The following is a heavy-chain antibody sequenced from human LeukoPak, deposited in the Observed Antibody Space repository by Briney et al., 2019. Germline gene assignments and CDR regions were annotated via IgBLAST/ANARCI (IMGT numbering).Heavy chain of an antibody. D-gene: IGHD6-19*01. J-gene: IGHJ4*02. CDR3: AKRSGWYPRWAYFDY. Sequence: SETLSLTCTVSGGSISSYYWTWIRQPPGKGLEWIGEINHSGTTNYKPSLKSRVTISVDTSKNQFSLRLTSVTAADTAVYYCAKRSGWYPRWAYFDYWGQGTLVTVSA. CDR2: INHSGTT. V-gene: IGHV4-34*01. CDR1: GGSISSYY.